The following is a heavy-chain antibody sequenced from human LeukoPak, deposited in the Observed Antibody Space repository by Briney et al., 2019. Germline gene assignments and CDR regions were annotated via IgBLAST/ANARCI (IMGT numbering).Heavy chain of an antibody. CDR2: ITSSSTYI. CDR1: GFTFSSYN. D-gene: IGHD3-16*02. CDR3: ARDQPGDDYVWGSYRYLGY. V-gene: IGHV3-21*01. Sequence: GGSLRLSCAASGFTFSSYNMNWVRQAPGKGLEWVSSITSSSTYIYYADSVRGRFTISRDNAKNSLYLQMNSLRAEDTAVYFCARDQPGDDYVWGSYRYLGYWGQGTLVTVSS. J-gene: IGHJ4*02.